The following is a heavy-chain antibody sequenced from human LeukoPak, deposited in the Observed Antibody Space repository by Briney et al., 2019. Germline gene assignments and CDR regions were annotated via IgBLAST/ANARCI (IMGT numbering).Heavy chain of an antibody. CDR2: ISSNGYST. J-gene: IGHJ4*02. V-gene: IGHV3-64*01. CDR3: VRDPFAY. CDR1: GFTLSNYA. Sequence: GGSLTLSCTASGFTLSNYAMHWVRQAPGKGLEYLSSISSNGYSTYYINSVKGRFTISRDISKNTLYLQMGRLRAEDMAVYYCVRDPFAYWGQGTLVPVSS.